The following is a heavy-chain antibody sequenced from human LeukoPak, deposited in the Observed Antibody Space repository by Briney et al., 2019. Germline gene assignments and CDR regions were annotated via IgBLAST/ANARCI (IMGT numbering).Heavy chain of an antibody. CDR3: AKDLLRWAFDY. J-gene: IGHJ4*02. D-gene: IGHD2-15*01. V-gene: IGHV3-23*01. CDR2: INGGNSDT. Sequence: GESLKISCAASGFTMSYNAMSWVRQAPGKGLEWVSAINGGNSDTNYAESVKGRFTISRDNSRNTLYLQMNSLRAEDTAVYYCAKDLLRWAFDYWGQGTLVTVSS. CDR1: GFTMSYNA.